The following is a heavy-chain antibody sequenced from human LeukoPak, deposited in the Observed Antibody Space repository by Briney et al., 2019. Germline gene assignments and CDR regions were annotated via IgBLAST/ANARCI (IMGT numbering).Heavy chain of an antibody. V-gene: IGHV4-59*01. CDR1: GGSISSYY. D-gene: IGHD6-6*01. J-gene: IGHJ4*02. CDR2: IYYSGST. Sequence: PSETLSLTCTVSGGSISSYYWSWIRQPPGKGLEWIGYIYYSGSTNYNPSLKSRVTISVDTSKNQFSLKLSSVTAADTAVYYCERGAWTARFMSIGTLDYWGQGTLVTVSS. CDR3: ERGAWTARFMSIGTLDY.